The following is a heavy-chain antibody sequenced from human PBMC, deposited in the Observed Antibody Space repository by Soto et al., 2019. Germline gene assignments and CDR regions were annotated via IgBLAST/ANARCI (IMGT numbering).Heavy chain of an antibody. J-gene: IGHJ4*02. D-gene: IGHD3-10*01. CDR1: GCTFSSYA. Sequence: QVQLVQSGAEVKKPGSSVTVSCKASGCTFSSYAISWVRQAPGQGLEGMGGIIPIFGTANYAQKFQGRVTITADESTSTAYMERSSLRSEDTAGYYCARGGINMVRGAIKGFDYWGQGTLVTVSS. CDR2: IIPIFGTA. V-gene: IGHV1-69*01. CDR3: ARGGINMVRGAIKGFDY.